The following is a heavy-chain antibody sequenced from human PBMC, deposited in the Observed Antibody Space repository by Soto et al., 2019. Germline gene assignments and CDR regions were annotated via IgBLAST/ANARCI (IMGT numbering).Heavy chain of an antibody. J-gene: IGHJ6*02. V-gene: IGHV4-30-4*01. CDR2: IYYSGST. CDR1: GGSISSGDYY. Sequence: PSETLSLTCTVSGGSISSGDYYWSWIRQPPGKGLEWIGYIYYSGSTYYNPSLKSRVTISVDTSKNQFSLKLSSVTAADTAVYYCARFVTVYYYYGMDVWGQGTTVTVS. CDR3: ARFVTVYYYYGMDV. D-gene: IGHD4-17*01.